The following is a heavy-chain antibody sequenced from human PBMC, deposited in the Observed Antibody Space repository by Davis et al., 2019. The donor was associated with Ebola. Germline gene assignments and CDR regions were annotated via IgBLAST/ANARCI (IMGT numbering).Heavy chain of an antibody. J-gene: IGHJ4*02. D-gene: IGHD1-26*01. CDR2: ITSSGGST. CDR3: AKAVGDTTLDY. V-gene: IGHV3-23*01. Sequence: GESLKISCAASGFTFNNYAMSWVRQAPGKGLEWVSLITSSGGSTYYADSVRGRFTISRDNSKNTLYLQMNSLRAEDTAVYYCAKAVGDTTLDYWGQGTLVTVSS. CDR1: GFTFNNYA.